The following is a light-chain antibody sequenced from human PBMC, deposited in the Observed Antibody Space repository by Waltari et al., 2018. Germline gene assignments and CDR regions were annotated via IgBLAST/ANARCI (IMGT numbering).Light chain of an antibody. CDR3: QQYFTIALA. J-gene: IGKJ4*01. V-gene: IGKV1-NL1*01. Sequence: DIHMTQSPSYLSASVGDRVTITCRASQCIRNSLAWYQQKPGKAPKLLLYAASILESGVPSRFSGSGSGTDYTLTISSLQPEDFATYYCQQYFTIALAFGGGTKVEIE. CDR1: QCIRNS. CDR2: AAS.